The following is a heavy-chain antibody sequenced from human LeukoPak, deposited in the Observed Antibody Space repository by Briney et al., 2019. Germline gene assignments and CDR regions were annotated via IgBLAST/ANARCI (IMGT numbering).Heavy chain of an antibody. CDR3: ASTVDFWSGPTDY. Sequence: GGSLRLSCAASGFTFSSYAMSWVRQAPGKGLEWVSAISGSGGSTYYADSVKGRFTISRDNSKNTLYLQMNSLRAEDTAVYYCASTVDFWSGPTDYWGRGTLVTVSS. CDR2: ISGSGGST. CDR1: GFTFSSYA. V-gene: IGHV3-23*01. J-gene: IGHJ4*02. D-gene: IGHD3-3*01.